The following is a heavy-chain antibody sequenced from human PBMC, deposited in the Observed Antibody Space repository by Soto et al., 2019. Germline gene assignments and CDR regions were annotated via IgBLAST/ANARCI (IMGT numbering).Heavy chain of an antibody. CDR2: ISYDGSTK. V-gene: IGHV3-30-3*01. J-gene: IGHJ3*02. CDR1: GFTFRNYA. D-gene: IGHD5-12*01. Sequence: QVQLVESGGGVVQPGKSLRLSCAASGFTFRNYAIHWVRQAPGKGLEWVSLISYDGSTKSYADSVKGRFTISRDNSKNTLSLQMIGLTTEDTATYYCARDESSGYPPGAFDIWGHGTMVTVSS. CDR3: ARDESSGYPPGAFDI.